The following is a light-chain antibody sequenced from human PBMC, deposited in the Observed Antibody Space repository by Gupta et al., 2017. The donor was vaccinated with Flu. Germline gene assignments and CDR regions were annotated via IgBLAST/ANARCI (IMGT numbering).Light chain of an antibody. CDR2: DVT. J-gene: IGLJ1*01. V-gene: IGLV2-11*01. CDR3: ASQAGRVTWV. Sequence: QSAPTQPRSVSGSPGQSVTLSCTGTSNDVGGYNRVSWYEQRPGKAPKLILYDVTERPSGGPDRCSGSKSGNTASLTISGLQADDEADYCCASQAGRVTWVFGTGTTVTVL. CDR1: SNDVGGYNR.